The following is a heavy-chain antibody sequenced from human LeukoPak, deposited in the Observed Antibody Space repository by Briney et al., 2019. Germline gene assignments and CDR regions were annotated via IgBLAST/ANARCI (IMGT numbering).Heavy chain of an antibody. CDR3: ARGQVVTIFGVPFDY. V-gene: IGHV4-30-2*01. D-gene: IGHD3-3*01. CDR1: GGSISSGGYS. Sequence: SQTLSLTCAVSGGSISSGGYSWSWIRQPPGKGLEWIGYIYHSGSTYYNPSLKSRVTISVDRSKNQFSLKLSSVTAADTAVYYCARGQVVTIFGVPFDYWGQGTLVTVSS. CDR2: IYHSGST. J-gene: IGHJ4*02.